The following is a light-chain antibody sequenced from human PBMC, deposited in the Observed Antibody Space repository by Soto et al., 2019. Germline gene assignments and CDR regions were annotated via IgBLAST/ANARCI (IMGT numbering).Light chain of an antibody. CDR1: QTISTW. V-gene: IGKV1-5*03. Sequence: IQMTQSPSTLSASVGDRVTFTCRASQTISTWLAWYQQKPGEAPKLLIYKASTLEVGVPSRFSASGSVTEFTLTINALQPADFATYYCQQYNSYPWTFCQGTKV. J-gene: IGKJ1*01. CDR2: KAS. CDR3: QQYNSYPWT.